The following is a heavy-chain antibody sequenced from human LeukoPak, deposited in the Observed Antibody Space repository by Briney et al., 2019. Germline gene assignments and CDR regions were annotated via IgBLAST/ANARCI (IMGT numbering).Heavy chain of an antibody. CDR1: GFTVSSNY. CDR2: VNRNGDGT. V-gene: IGHV3-20*04. D-gene: IGHD5-24*01. Sequence: GGSLRLSCAASGFTVSSNYMSWVRQAPGKGLEWVSAVNRNGDGTGYADSVKGRFTISRDNAKNSLYLQMNSLRAEDTALYYCARDHKGGDGADAFDIWGHGTMVTVSS. J-gene: IGHJ3*02. CDR3: ARDHKGGDGADAFDI.